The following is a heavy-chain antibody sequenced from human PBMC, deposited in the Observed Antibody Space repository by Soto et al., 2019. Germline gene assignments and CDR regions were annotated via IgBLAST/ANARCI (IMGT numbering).Heavy chain of an antibody. J-gene: IGHJ4*02. V-gene: IGHV1-18*01. Sequence: ASVKVSCKASGYTFTNCGIAWVRQAPGQGLEWMGWISPYKGNTHYAQKFQGRVTMTTDTSTSTAYMKLRSLRSDDTAVYYCARDLDGSGSYYTDYWGQGTLVTVSS. CDR1: GYTFTNCG. CDR2: ISPYKGNT. CDR3: ARDLDGSGSYYTDY. D-gene: IGHD3-10*01.